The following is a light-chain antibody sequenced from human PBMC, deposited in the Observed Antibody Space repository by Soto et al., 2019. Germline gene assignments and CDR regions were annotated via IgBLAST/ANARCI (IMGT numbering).Light chain of an antibody. V-gene: IGLV3-21*02. CDR2: ADS. J-gene: IGLJ1*01. CDR1: NVGSKN. Sequence: SYELTQPPSVSVAPGQTARITCGGNNVGSKNVHWYQQKPGQAPVLVVYADSARPSGIPERFSGSNSGNTATLTGSSVEAGDEAEHYGKVWDNGSDHYVFGTGTK. CDR3: KVWDNGSDHYV.